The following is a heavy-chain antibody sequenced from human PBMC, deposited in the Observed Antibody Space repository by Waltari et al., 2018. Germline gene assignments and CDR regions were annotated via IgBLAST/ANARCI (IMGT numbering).Heavy chain of an antibody. J-gene: IGHJ4*02. Sequence: EVQFVESGGGLVKPGGSLRLSCAASGFTFKPYTMNWVRQAPGKGLEWVASISPSSGTIYYADSVQGRFTISRDNAGNSVYLQMNSLRAEDSAVYYCARFEGAPYFFEFWGQGTLVSVSS. CDR3: ARFEGAPYFFEF. CDR1: GFTFKPYT. D-gene: IGHD3-3*01. CDR2: ISPSSGTI. V-gene: IGHV3-21*01.